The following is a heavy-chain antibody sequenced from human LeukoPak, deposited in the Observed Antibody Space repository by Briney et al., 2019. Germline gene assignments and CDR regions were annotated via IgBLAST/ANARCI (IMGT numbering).Heavy chain of an antibody. CDR2: IYSDGDT. V-gene: IGHV3-53*03. CDR3: AKAPDSSGFPSYFDS. Sequence: GGSLRLSCAASGLTVSANCMSWVRQTPGQGLEWVSSIYSDGDTYYTNSVKGRFTISRDNSKNRVYLQMNTLTAEDTAAYYCAKAPDSSGFPSYFDSWGQGTLVAVSS. D-gene: IGHD3-22*01. J-gene: IGHJ4*02. CDR1: GLTVSANC.